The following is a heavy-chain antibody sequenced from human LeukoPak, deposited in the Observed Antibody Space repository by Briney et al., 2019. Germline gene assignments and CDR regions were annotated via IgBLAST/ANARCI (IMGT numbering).Heavy chain of an antibody. J-gene: IGHJ4*02. Sequence: SQTLSLTSTGSGFSISTGVYYRNCIRQPPGKGLEWIGRIQTSGSTNYNPSLKSRVTISVDTSKNQFSLKLSSVTAADTAVYYCARHGYYDFWSGYKWGQGTLVTVSS. CDR3: ARHGYYDFWSGYK. CDR1: GFSISTGVYY. V-gene: IGHV4-61*02. CDR2: IQTSGST. D-gene: IGHD3-3*01.